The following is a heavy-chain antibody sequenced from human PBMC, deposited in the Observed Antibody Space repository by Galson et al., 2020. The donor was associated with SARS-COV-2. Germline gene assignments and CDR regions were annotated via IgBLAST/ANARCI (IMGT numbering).Heavy chain of an antibody. J-gene: IGHJ6*02. D-gene: IGHD1-26*01. CDR2: IYYSGST. CDR1: GGSISSYY. V-gene: IGHV4-59*01. CDR3: AGFRFYFRHYCGVDV. Sequence: SQTLSLTCTVSGGSISSYYWSWIRQPPGKGMEWIGYIYYSGSTNYNPSLKSRVTISIDTSKNQFSLRLSSVTAADTAVYYCAGFRFYFRHYCGVDVWCQGTTVTVS.